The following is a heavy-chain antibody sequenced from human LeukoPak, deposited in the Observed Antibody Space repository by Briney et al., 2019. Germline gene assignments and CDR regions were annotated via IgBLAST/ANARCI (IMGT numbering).Heavy chain of an antibody. J-gene: IGHJ4*02. D-gene: IGHD5-24*01. V-gene: IGHV3-74*01. Sequence: PGGSLRLSCAASGFTFSGYWMHWVRQAPGKGLVWVSRINSDGSSTSYADSVKGRFTISRDSAKNTLYLQMNSLRAEDTAVYYCARGRDGYNWIDYWGQGTLVTVSS. CDR1: GFTFSGYW. CDR3: ARGRDGYNWIDY. CDR2: INSDGSST.